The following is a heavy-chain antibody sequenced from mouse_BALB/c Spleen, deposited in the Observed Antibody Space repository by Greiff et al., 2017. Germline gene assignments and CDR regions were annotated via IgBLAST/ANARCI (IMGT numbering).Heavy chain of an antibody. CDR3: VRGGYTVVTCDD. D-gene: IGHD1-1*01. J-gene: IGHJ2*01. CDR1: GFNIKDTY. CDR2: IDPANGNT. V-gene: IGHV14-3*02. Sequence: VQLQQSGAELVKPGASVKLSCTASGFNIKDTYMHWVKQRPEQGLEWIGRIDPANGNTKYDPKFQGKATITADTSSNTAYLQLSSLTSEDTAVYYCVRGGYTVVTCDDWGQGTTLTVSS.